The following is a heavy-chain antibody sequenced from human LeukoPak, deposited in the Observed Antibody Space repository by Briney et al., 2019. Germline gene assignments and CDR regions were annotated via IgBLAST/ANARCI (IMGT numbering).Heavy chain of an antibody. Sequence: GGSLRLSCAASGFTFGSYGMTWVRQAPGKGLEWVSSISDSGGNIQSADSVKGRFTISRDNSKNTLYLQMNSLRAEDTAEYYCAKHTHNHGGFFDPWGQGTLVTVSS. D-gene: IGHD1-14*01. V-gene: IGHV3-23*01. CDR1: GFTFGSYG. J-gene: IGHJ5*02. CDR3: AKHTHNHGGFFDP. CDR2: ISDSGGNI.